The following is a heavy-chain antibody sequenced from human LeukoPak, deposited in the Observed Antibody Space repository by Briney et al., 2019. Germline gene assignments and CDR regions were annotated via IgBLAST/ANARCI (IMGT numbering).Heavy chain of an antibody. CDR2: ICGTGGST. D-gene: IGHD2-15*01. J-gene: IGHJ4*02. CDR1: GFTFSKDA. CDR3: AKGETGSCYSAVGY. V-gene: IGHV3-23*01. Sequence: GGSLRLSCAASGFTFSKDAMSWVRQAPGKGREWGSSICGTGGSTYYAHSVKVPFTISTDTSNNKLYLQVNSMRGEDTAVYYCAKGETGSCYSAVGYWGQGTLVTVSS.